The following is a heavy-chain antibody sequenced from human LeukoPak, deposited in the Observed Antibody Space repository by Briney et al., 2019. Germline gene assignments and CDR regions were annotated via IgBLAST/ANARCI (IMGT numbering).Heavy chain of an antibody. V-gene: IGHV4-31*02. CDR3: ARAVDTAMVVFDY. D-gene: IGHD5-18*01. Sequence: GYIYYSGSTYYNPSLKSRVTISVDTSKNQFSLKLSSVTAADTAVYYCARAVDTAMVVFDYRGQGTLVTVSS. CDR2: IYYSGST. J-gene: IGHJ4*02.